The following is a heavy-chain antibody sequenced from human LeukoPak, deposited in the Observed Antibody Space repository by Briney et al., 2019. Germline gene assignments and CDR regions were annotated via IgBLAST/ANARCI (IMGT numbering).Heavy chain of an antibody. CDR1: GGSISSYY. CDR3: ARDRSRDGYNLAY. V-gene: IGHV4-59*01. Sequence: SETLSLTCTVSGGSISSYYWNWIRQPPGKGLEWIGYIYYSGSTNYNPSLKSRVTISVDTSKNQFSLKLSSVTVADTAVYYCARDRSRDGYNLAYWGQGTLVTVSS. CDR2: IYYSGST. J-gene: IGHJ4*02. D-gene: IGHD5-24*01.